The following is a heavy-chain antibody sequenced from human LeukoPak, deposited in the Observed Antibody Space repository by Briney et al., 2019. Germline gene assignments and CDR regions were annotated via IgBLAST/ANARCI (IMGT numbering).Heavy chain of an antibody. CDR1: GDSISSYY. D-gene: IGHD6-13*01. V-gene: IGHV4-59*01. J-gene: IGHJ4*02. CDR2: LSDSGSS. Sequence: SETLSLTCTVSGDSISSYYWSRIRQPPGKGLEWIGYLSDSGSSNYNPSLKSRVTIALDTSKNQFSLRLSSVTAADAAVYYCARDRGSSSWYYYWGQGTLVTVSS. CDR3: ARDRGSSSWYYY.